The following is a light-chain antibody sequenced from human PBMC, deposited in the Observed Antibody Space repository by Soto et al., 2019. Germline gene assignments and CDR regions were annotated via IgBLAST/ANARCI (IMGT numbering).Light chain of an antibody. Sequence: DIQMTQSPSTLSASVGDRVTITCRASLSVSTWLAWYQQKPGKAPKLLIYDASNLKSGVPIRFSGRGSETEFTLSINNLQPDDLATYYCQQYNGYSGYTFGQGTKLEIK. J-gene: IGKJ2*01. V-gene: IGKV1-5*01. CDR3: QQYNGYSGYT. CDR1: LSVSTW. CDR2: DAS.